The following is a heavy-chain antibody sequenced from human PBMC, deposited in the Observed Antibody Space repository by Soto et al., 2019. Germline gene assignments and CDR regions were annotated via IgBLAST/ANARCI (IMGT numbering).Heavy chain of an antibody. CDR2: IYYGGST. V-gene: IGHV4-31*03. Sequence: SETLSLTCTVSGGSISSGGYYWSWIRQHPGKGLEWIGYIYYGGSTYYNPSLKSRVTISVDTSKNQFSLKLSSVTAADTAVYYCARVRIFRFDPWGQGTLVTVSS. CDR3: ARVRIFRFDP. D-gene: IGHD2-15*01. CDR1: GGSISSGGYY. J-gene: IGHJ5*02.